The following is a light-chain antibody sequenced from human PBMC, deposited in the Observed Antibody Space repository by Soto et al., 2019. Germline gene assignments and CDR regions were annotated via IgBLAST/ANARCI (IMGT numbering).Light chain of an antibody. CDR3: QAWDSIYV. Sequence: SYELTQPPSVSVSPGQTATITCSGDKLGNKYTSWYQQKPGQSPVLIIYQDTRRPSGIPERFSGSNSGTTATLTISGTQAMDEADYYCQAWDSIYVFGTGIKVTVL. CDR1: KLGNKY. V-gene: IGLV3-1*01. CDR2: QDT. J-gene: IGLJ1*01.